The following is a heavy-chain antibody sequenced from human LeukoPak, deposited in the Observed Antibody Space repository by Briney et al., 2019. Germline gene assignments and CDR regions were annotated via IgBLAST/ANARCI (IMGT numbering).Heavy chain of an antibody. CDR1: GGTFSSYA. CDR3: ARVLGYCSSTSCSGAFDI. CDR2: IIPIFGTA. J-gene: IGHJ3*02. Sequence: GASVMVSCKASGGTFSSYAISWVRQAPGQGLEWMGGIIPIFGTANYAQKFQGRVTITTDESTSTAYMELSSLRSEDTAVYYCARVLGYCSSTSCSGAFDIWGQGTMVTVSS. V-gene: IGHV1-69*05. D-gene: IGHD2-2*01.